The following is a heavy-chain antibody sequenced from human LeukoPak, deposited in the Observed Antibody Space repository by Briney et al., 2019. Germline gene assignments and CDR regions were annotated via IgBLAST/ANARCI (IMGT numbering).Heavy chain of an antibody. Sequence: VASVKVSCKASGYTFTSYYMHWVRQAPGQGLEWMGIINPSGGSTSYAQEFQGRVTMTRDTSTSTVYMELSSLRSEDTAVYYCARDGDYETPYYYYYMDVWGKGTTVTVSS. CDR2: INPSGGST. CDR3: ARDGDYETPYYYYYMDV. V-gene: IGHV1-46*01. J-gene: IGHJ6*03. D-gene: IGHD4-17*01. CDR1: GYTFTSYY.